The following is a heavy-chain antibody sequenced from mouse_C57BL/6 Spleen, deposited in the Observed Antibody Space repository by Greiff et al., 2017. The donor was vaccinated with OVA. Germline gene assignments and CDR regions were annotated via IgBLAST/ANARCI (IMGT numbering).Heavy chain of an antibody. Sequence: EVQLQQSGPELVKPGASVKISCKASGYTFTDYYMNWVKQSHGKSLEWIGDINPNNGGTSYNQKFKGKATLTVDKSSSTAYMELRSLTSEDSGVYYCAVYGSSFAYWGQGTLVTVSA. D-gene: IGHD1-1*01. CDR3: AVYGSSFAY. CDR2: INPNNGGT. J-gene: IGHJ3*01. V-gene: IGHV1-26*01. CDR1: GYTFTDYY.